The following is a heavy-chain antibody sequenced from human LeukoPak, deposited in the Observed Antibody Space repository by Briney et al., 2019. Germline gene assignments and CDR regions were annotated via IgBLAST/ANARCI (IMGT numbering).Heavy chain of an antibody. Sequence: SGGSLRLSCAASGFTFSSYAMHWVRQAPGKGLEYVSAISSNGGSTYYANSVKGRFTISRDNSKNTLYLQMGSLRAEDMAVYYCARGVDYVWGSYPGYYYYYYMDVWGKGTTVTVSS. CDR1: GFTFSSYA. CDR2: ISSNGGST. J-gene: IGHJ6*03. V-gene: IGHV3-64*01. CDR3: ARGVDYVWGSYPGYYYYYYMDV. D-gene: IGHD3-16*02.